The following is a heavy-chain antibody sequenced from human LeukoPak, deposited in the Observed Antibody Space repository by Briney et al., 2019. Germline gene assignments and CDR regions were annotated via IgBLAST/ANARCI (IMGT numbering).Heavy chain of an antibody. Sequence: ASVKLSCKVSGYTLTELSMHWVRQAPGTGPEWRGGFDPEDGETIYAPKFPGRVTITEYTSTDTAYIERSSLRSEDTAVYNCATELVWFGDPRDYWGQGTLVTVSS. CDR3: ATELVWFGDPRDY. CDR1: GYTLTELS. D-gene: IGHD3-10*01. V-gene: IGHV1-24*01. CDR2: FDPEDGET. J-gene: IGHJ4*02.